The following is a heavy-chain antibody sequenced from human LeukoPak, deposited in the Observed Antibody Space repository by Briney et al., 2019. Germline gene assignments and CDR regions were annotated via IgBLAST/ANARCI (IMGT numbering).Heavy chain of an antibody. CDR1: GYTFTGYY. Sequence: ASVKVSCKASGYTFTGYYMHWVRQAPGQGLEWMGWINPNSGGTNYAQKFQGWVTVTRDTSISTAYMELSRLRSDDTAVYYCAREGGYSSGFDYWGQGTLVTVSS. CDR3: AREGGYSSGFDY. J-gene: IGHJ4*02. V-gene: IGHV1-2*04. D-gene: IGHD6-19*01. CDR2: INPNSGGT.